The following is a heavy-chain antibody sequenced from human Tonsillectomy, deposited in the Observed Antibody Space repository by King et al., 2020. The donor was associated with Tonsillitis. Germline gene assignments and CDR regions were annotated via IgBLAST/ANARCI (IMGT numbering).Heavy chain of an antibody. Sequence: VQPVESGAEVKKPGASVKVSCKASGYTFTGYFIHWVRQAPGQRLEWMGWINPNSGATKYAQKFQGRVIMTRDTSISRAYMELSRLSSDDMAVYYCATSPSNSGNFNYWGQGTLVTVSS. J-gene: IGHJ4*02. CDR1: GYTFTGYF. CDR2: INPNSGAT. CDR3: ATSPSNSGNFNY. D-gene: IGHD1-26*01. V-gene: IGHV1-2*02.